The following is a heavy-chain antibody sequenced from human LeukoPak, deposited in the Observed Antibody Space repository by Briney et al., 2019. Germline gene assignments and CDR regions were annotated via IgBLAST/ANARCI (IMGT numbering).Heavy chain of an antibody. Sequence: GGSLRLSCAASGFTFSSYGMHWVRQAPGKGPEWVAVIWYDGSDKYYADSVKGRFTISRDNSKNTLYMQMNSLRADDTAVYYCARGLYYGTGSPIDYWGQGTLVTVSS. J-gene: IGHJ4*02. D-gene: IGHD3-10*01. CDR2: IWYDGSDK. CDR3: ARGLYYGTGSPIDY. CDR1: GFTFSSYG. V-gene: IGHV3-33*01.